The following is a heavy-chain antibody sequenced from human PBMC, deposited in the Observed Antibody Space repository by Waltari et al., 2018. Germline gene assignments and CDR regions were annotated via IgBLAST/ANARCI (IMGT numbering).Heavy chain of an antibody. J-gene: IGHJ4*02. Sequence: QVQLVQSGAEVKKPGASVKVSCKASGYTFTSYDINWVRQATGQGLEWMGWMNPNSGNTGYAQKFQGRVTMTRNTSISTAYMELSSVTAADTAVYYCARLQKGKGVATSGEIDYWGQGTLVTVSS. CDR2: MNPNSGNT. CDR3: ARLQKGKGVATSGEIDY. D-gene: IGHD5-12*01. CDR1: GYTFTSYD. V-gene: IGHV1-8*01.